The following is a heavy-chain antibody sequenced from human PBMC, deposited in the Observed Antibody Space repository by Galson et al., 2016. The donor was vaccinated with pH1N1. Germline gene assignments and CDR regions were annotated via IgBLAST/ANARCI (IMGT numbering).Heavy chain of an antibody. D-gene: IGHD4-23*01. CDR3: GRDCYGGATEY. CDR2: IIPILGVV. Sequence: SVKVSCKASGDTFIDYAISWVRQAPGQGLEWMGAIIPILGVVSYAQTFQGRVAITAANSTTIVYMELSSLRSEDTAVYYCGRDCYGGATEYWGQGALVTVSS. J-gene: IGHJ4*02. CDR1: GDTFIDYA. V-gene: IGHV1-69*10.